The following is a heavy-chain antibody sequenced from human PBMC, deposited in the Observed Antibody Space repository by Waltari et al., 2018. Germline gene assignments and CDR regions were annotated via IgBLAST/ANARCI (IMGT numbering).Heavy chain of an antibody. D-gene: IGHD2-21*01. V-gene: IGHV4-59*11. CDR2: IYYSGST. CDR1: GGSISSHY. CDR3: ARVNFDPVEMAIEYYFDY. Sequence: QVQLQESGPGLVKPSETLSLTCTVSGGSISSHYWSWIRQPPGKGLEWIGYIYYSGSTNYNPSLKSRVTISVDTSKNQFSLKLSSVTAVDTAVYYCARVNFDPVEMAIEYYFDYWGKGTTVTISS. J-gene: IGHJ4*03.